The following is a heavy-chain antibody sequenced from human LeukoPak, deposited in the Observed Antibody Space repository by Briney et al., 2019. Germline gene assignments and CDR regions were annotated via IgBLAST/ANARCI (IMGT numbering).Heavy chain of an antibody. V-gene: IGHV3-74*01. Sequence: GGSLRLSCAASGFTFSSYWMHWVRQAPGKGLVWVSHIDSDGSSTTYGDPAKGRFTISRDNAKNTLYLQMSSLIVDDTAVYYCARGTAAEAGIDYWGQGTLVTVSS. J-gene: IGHJ4*02. CDR3: ARGTAAEAGIDY. CDR2: IDSDGSST. D-gene: IGHD6-13*01. CDR1: GFTFSSYW.